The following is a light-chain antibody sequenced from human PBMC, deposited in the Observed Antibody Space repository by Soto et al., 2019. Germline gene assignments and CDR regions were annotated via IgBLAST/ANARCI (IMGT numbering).Light chain of an antibody. CDR1: SSNIGNNY. Sequence: QSVLTQPPSVSAAPGQKVTISCSGSSSNIGNNYVSWYQQLPETAPKLLIYDNDQRPLGIPDRFSGSTSGTSATLGITGLQTGDEAHYYCGTWDSSLSAVVFGGGTKVTVL. CDR3: GTWDSSLSAVV. V-gene: IGLV1-51*01. J-gene: IGLJ2*01. CDR2: DND.